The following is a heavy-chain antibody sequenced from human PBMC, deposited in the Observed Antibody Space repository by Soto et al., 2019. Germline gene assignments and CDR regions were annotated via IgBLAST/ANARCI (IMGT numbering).Heavy chain of an antibody. CDR2: IIPLLATT. CDR3: GKSGFCISGSCSQGWIDP. CDR1: GSAFNSFA. V-gene: IGHV1-69*01. Sequence: QVHLVQSGAEVKKPGSSVKVSCKASGSAFNSFAITWVRQAPGQGLEWMGEIIPLLATTKYAQKFMGRVTLTAEGSTGKAYMELTNLRSDDTAEYYCGKSGFCISGSCSQGWIDPWGQGTLVTVSS. J-gene: IGHJ5*02. D-gene: IGHD2-15*01.